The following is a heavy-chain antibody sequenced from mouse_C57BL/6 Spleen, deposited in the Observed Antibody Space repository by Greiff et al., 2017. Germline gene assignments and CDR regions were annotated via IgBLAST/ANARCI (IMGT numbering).Heavy chain of an antibody. Sequence: EVQRVESGGGLVQPGGSLKLSCAASGFTFSDYYMYWVRQTPEKRLEWVAYISNGGGSTYYPDTVKGRFTISSDKAKNTLYLQMSRLKSEDTAMYYCARHQLGNYYAMDYWGQGTSVTVSS. CDR3: ARHQLGNYYAMDY. J-gene: IGHJ4*01. CDR1: GFTFSDYY. D-gene: IGHD3-1*01. V-gene: IGHV5-12*01. CDR2: ISNGGGST.